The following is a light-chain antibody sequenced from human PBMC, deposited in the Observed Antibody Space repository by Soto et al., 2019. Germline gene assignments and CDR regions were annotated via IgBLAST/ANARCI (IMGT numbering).Light chain of an antibody. V-gene: IGKV1-39*01. J-gene: IGKJ3*01. CDR2: AAS. CDR1: QNISKY. Sequence: DIQMTQSPSSLSASVGDRVTITCRASQNISKYLNWYQRKPGKAPKLLIYAASTLQSGFPSRFSGSESGTEFTLTISSLQPEDFGEYICQQSYKTPFTFGPGTKVDSK. CDR3: QQSYKTPFT.